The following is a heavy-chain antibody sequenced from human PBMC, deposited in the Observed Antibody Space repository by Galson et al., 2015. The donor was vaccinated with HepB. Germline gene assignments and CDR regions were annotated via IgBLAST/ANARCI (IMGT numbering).Heavy chain of an antibody. D-gene: IGHD3-10*01. J-gene: IGHJ5*02. Sequence: QSGAEVKKPGESLRISCKGSGYSFTSYWISWVRQMPGKGLEWMGRIDPSDSYTNYSPSFQGHVTISADKSISTAYLQWSSLKASDTAMYYCASIVKGSGSYYNWFDPWGQGTLVTVSS. V-gene: IGHV5-10-1*01. CDR1: GYSFTSYW. CDR3: ASIVKGSGSYYNWFDP. CDR2: IDPSDSYT.